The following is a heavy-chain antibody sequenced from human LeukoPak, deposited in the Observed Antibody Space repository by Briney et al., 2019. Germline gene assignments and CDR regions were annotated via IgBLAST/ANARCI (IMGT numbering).Heavy chain of an antibody. V-gene: IGHV4-59*08. Sequence: SETLSLTCTVSGGSISSYYWSWIRQPPGKGLEWIGYIYYSGSTNYNPSLKSRVTISVDTSKNQFSLKLSSVTAADTAVYYCARRSGTYHAFDIWGQGTMVTVSS. D-gene: IGHD1-26*01. CDR2: IYYSGST. J-gene: IGHJ3*02. CDR1: GGSISSYY. CDR3: ARRSGTYHAFDI.